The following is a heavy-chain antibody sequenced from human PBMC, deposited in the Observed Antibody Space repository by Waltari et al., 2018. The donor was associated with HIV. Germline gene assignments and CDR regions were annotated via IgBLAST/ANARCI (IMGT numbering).Heavy chain of an antibody. CDR1: GFTFSSYE. Sequence: EVQVVESGGGLVQPGGSLRLSCAASGFTFSSYEMNWVLQAPGKGLEWVSYISSSGSTIYFADSVKGRFTMSRDNAKNSLYLRMNSLRAEDTAVYYCARAFMIRGTGAFDIWGQGTMVTVSS. CDR2: ISSSGSTI. CDR3: ARAFMIRGTGAFDI. J-gene: IGHJ3*02. D-gene: IGHD3-10*01. V-gene: IGHV3-48*03.